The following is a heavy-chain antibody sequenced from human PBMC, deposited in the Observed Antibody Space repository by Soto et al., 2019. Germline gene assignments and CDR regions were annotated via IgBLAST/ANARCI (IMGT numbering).Heavy chain of an antibody. CDR2: ISHSGIT. J-gene: IGHJ4*02. D-gene: IGHD6-19*01. CDR1: GGSISGGTW. Sequence: PSETLSLTCAVSGGSISGGTWWSWVRQPPGKGLEWIGEISHSGITGYNPSLKSRLTISVDKSKNQFSLKLNSVTAADTAVYYCSRNGGWNFDYWGQGTLVTVSS. V-gene: IGHV4-4*02. CDR3: SRNGGWNFDY.